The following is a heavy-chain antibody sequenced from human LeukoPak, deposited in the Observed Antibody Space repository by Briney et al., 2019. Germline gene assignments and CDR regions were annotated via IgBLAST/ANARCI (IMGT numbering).Heavy chain of an antibody. CDR3: ARLARRVYSDPTVSYFDY. CDR2: SSSSYT. J-gene: IGHJ4*02. Sequence: PGGSLRLSCAASGFTFSDYYMSSSSSYTNYADSVKGRFTISRDNAENSLYLQMNSLRAEDTAVYYCARLARRVYSDPTVSYFDYWGQGTLVTVSS. V-gene: IGHV3-11*06. D-gene: IGHD4-17*01. CDR1: GFTFSDYY.